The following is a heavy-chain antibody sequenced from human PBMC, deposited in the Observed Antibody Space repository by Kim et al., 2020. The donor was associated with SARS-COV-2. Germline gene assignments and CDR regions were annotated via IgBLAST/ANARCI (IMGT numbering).Heavy chain of an antibody. D-gene: IGHD6-19*01. J-gene: IGHJ4*02. Sequence: NPPLKSRVTMSVDTSKTQFSLKLSSVTAADTAVYYCARDSSGWYYGAFDYWGQGTLVTVSS. V-gene: IGHV4-4*07. CDR3: ARDSSGWYYGAFDY.